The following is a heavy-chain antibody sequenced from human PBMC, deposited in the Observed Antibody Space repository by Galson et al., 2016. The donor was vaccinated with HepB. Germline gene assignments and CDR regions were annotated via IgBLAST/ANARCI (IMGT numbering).Heavy chain of an antibody. CDR2: INGANGNT. D-gene: IGHD3-9*01. J-gene: IGHJ3*02. CDR3: ARNVLRYFDAFDM. V-gene: IGHV1-3*01. Sequence: GYTFTTYDIHWVRQAPGQRLEWMGWINGANGNTKYSQKFQGRVTITRDTSATTAYMELSSLRSEDTAVYCCARNVLRYFDAFDMWGQGTMVTVSS. CDR1: GYTFTTYD.